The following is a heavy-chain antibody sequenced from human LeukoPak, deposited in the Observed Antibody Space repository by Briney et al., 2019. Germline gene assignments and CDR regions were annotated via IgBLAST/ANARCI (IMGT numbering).Heavy chain of an antibody. CDR2: IYYSGST. CDR3: ARELELRY. V-gene: IGHV4-59*01. D-gene: IGHD1-7*01. CDR1: GGSISSYY. J-gene: IGHJ4*02. Sequence: SETLSLTCTVSGGSISSYYWSWIRQPPGKGLEWIGYIYYSGSTNYNPSLKSRVTISVDTSKNQFSLKLSSVTAADTAVYYCARELELRYWGQGTLVTVSS.